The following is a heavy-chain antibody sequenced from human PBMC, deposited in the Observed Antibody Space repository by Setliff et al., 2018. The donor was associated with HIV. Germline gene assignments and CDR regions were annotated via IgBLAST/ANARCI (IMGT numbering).Heavy chain of an antibody. CDR3: TRDTGYILAGYRPHWYFDL. CDR1: GDSISSGNYY. J-gene: IGHJ2*01. V-gene: IGHV4-61*02. CDR2: IYSTGST. D-gene: IGHD3-9*01. Sequence: SETLSLTCTFSGDSISSGNYYWSWIRQPAGKGLGWIGRIYSTGSTNYNPSLKSRVTISSGTSKNLFSLKLTTVTAADAAVYYCTRDTGYILAGYRPHWYFDLWGRGTLVTVSS.